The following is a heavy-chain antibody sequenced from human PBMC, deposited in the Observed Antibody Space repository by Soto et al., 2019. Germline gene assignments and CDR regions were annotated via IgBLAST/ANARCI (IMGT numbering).Heavy chain of an antibody. J-gene: IGHJ6*02. CDR1: GFTFSSYW. D-gene: IGHD3-3*01. Sequence: GGSLRLSCAACGFTFSSYWMSWVRQAPGKGLEWVANIKQDGSEKYYVDSVKGRFTISRDNAKNSLYLQMNSLGAEDTAVYYCARRLTILNYYYYYGMDVWGQGTTVTVSS. V-gene: IGHV3-7*01. CDR2: IKQDGSEK. CDR3: ARRLTILNYYYYYGMDV.